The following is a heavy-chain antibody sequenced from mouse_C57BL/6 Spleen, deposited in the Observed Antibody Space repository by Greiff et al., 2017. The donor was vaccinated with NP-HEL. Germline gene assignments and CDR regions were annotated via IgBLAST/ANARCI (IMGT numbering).Heavy chain of an antibody. D-gene: IGHD2-1*01. CDR3: ARWAPYGNSGYFDV. J-gene: IGHJ1*03. V-gene: IGHV1-43*01. CDR2: INPSTGGT. Sequence: VQLQQSGPELVKPGASVKISFKASGYSFTGYYMHWVKQSSEKSLEWIGEINPSTGGTSYNQKFTGKATLTVDKSSSTAYMQLKSLTAEDSAVYYCARWAPYGNSGYFDVWGTGTTVTVSS. CDR1: GYSFTGYY.